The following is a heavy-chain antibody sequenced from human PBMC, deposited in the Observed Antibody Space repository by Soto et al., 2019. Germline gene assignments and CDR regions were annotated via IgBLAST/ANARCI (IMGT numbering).Heavy chain of an antibody. V-gene: IGHV3-23*01. Sequence: EVQLLESGGNLVQPGGSLRLSCAVSGYTFSSHAAGWVRQAPGQGLEWVSAISGSGGSTYYADSVKGRFTISRDNSKNTLYLQMNSLRAEDTAVYYCAKTGSVAARPRWFDPWGQGTLVTVSS. J-gene: IGHJ5*02. D-gene: IGHD6-6*01. CDR2: ISGSGGST. CDR3: AKTGSVAARPRWFDP. CDR1: GYTFSSHA.